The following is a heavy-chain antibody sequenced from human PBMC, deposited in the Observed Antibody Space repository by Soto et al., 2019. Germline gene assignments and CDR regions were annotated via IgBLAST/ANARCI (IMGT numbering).Heavy chain of an antibody. Sequence: GGSLRLSCAASGFTFSSYSMNWVRQAPGKGLEWVSYISSSSSTIYYADSVKGRFTISRDNAKNSLYLQMNSLRDEDTAVYYCARSPTLYGDYRKGMDVWGQGTTVTVSS. CDR3: ARSPTLYGDYRKGMDV. D-gene: IGHD4-17*01. V-gene: IGHV3-48*02. J-gene: IGHJ6*02. CDR2: ISSSSSTI. CDR1: GFTFSSYS.